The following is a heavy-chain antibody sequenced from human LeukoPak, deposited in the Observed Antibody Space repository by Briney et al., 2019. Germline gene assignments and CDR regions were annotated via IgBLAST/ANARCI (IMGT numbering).Heavy chain of an antibody. CDR2: INAGNGNT. Sequence: ASVKVSCKASGYTFTSYAMHWVCQAPGQRLEGMGWINAGNGNTKYSQKFQGRVTITRDTSASTAYMELSSLRSEDTAVYYCAISWELGVLDYWGQGTLVTVSS. CDR3: AISWELGVLDY. D-gene: IGHD1-26*01. CDR1: GYTFTSYA. J-gene: IGHJ4*02. V-gene: IGHV1-3*01.